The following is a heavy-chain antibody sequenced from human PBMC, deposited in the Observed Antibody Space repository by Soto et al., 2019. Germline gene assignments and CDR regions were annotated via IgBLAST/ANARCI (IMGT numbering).Heavy chain of an antibody. D-gene: IGHD2-2*01. V-gene: IGHV4-34*01. CDR1: GGSFSGYY. Sequence: PSETLSLTCAVYGGSFSGYYWSWIRQPPGKGLEWIGEINHSGSTNYNPSLKSRVTISVDTSKNQFSLKLSSVTAADTAVYYCARGSKRVVPAADAGTSKGWFDPWGQGTLVTVSS. CDR2: INHSGST. CDR3: ARGSKRVVPAADAGTSKGWFDP. J-gene: IGHJ5*02.